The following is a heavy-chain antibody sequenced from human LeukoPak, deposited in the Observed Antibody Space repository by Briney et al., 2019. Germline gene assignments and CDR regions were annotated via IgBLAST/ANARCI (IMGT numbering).Heavy chain of an antibody. V-gene: IGHV4-59*08. CDR2: IYYSGST. CDR3: ARHSIIGGTEYAFDI. CDR1: GGSISSYY. D-gene: IGHD2-15*01. J-gene: IGHJ3*02. Sequence: SETLSLTCTVSGGSISSYYWSWIRQPPGKGVEGGGYIYYSGSTNYSPSLKSRVTISVDTSNNQFSLKLSSVTAADTAVHYCARHSIIGGTEYAFDIWGQGTMVTVSS.